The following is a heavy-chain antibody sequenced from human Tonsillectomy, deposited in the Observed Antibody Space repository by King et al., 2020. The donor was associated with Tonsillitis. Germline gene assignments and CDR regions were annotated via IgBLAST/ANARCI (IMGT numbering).Heavy chain of an antibody. V-gene: IGHV3-30*02. CDR3: AKDRSTTNRGPGYFDY. CDR2: IRYDGGNK. Sequence: VQLVESGGGVVQPGGSLRLSCAASGFTFSSYGMHWVRQAPGKGLEWVAFIRYDGGNKYYADSVKGRFTISRDNSKNTLYLQMNSLRAEDTAVYYCAKDRSTTNRGPGYFDYWGQGTLVTVSS. D-gene: IGHD7-27*01. J-gene: IGHJ4*02. CDR1: GFTFSSYG.